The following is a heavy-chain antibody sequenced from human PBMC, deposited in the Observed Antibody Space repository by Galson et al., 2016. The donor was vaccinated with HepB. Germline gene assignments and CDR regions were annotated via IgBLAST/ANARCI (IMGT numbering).Heavy chain of an antibody. Sequence: SLRLSCAASGFTFSSFWMSWVRQAPGKGREWVANIHQDGGQRYYGDSVKGRFTVSRDNAKNSLYLHMNSLRVDDTALYYCARRMLVGAGFDYWGQGALVTVSS. CDR2: IHQDGGQR. CDR1: GFTFSSFW. CDR3: ARRMLVGAGFDY. D-gene: IGHD1-26*01. V-gene: IGHV3-7*04. J-gene: IGHJ4*02.